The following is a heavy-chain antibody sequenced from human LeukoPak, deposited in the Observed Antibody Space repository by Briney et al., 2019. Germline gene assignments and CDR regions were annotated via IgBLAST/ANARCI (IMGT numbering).Heavy chain of an antibody. D-gene: IGHD1-7*01. CDR2: ITTRGDVF. CDR1: GFNFSSAE. Sequence: GGSLRLSCAVSGFNFSSAEMNWVRQAPGKGLEWISYITTRGDVFYYADSVKGRFTISRDNAKNSLLLQMNSLRADDTAVYYCARVKWHYEGYFDYWGQGTLVTVSS. J-gene: IGHJ4*02. V-gene: IGHV3-48*03. CDR3: ARVKWHYEGYFDY.